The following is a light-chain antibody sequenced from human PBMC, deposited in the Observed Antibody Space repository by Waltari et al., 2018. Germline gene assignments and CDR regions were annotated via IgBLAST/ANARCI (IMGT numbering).Light chain of an antibody. V-gene: IGLV1-44*01. Sequence: SVLTQPPSASGTPGQRVTISCSGSSSNIGSNTVTWYQQLPGTAPKLLIYSNNQRPSWVPVRFSGSKSGTSASLAISGLQSEDEADYYCAAWDDSLNGWVFGGGTKLTVL. CDR1: SSNIGSNT. J-gene: IGLJ3*02. CDR2: SNN. CDR3: AAWDDSLNGWV.